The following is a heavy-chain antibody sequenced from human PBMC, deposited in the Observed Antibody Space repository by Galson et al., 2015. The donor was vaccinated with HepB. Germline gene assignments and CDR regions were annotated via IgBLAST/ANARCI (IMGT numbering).Heavy chain of an antibody. D-gene: IGHD2-2*01. CDR1: GFSLSTSGVG. V-gene: IGHV2-5*02. CDR3: AHSSVYCSSTNCPRGAFDI. CDR2: IYWDDDK. Sequence: PALVKPTQTLTLTCTFSGFSLSTSGVGVGWIRQPPGKALEWLALIYWDDDKRYSPSLKSRLTITKDTSKNQVVLTMTNMDPVDTATYYCAHSSVYCSSTNCPRGAFDIWGQGTMVTVSS. J-gene: IGHJ3*02.